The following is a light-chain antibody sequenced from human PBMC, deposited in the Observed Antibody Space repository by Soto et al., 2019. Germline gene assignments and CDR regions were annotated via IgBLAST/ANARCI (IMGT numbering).Light chain of an antibody. CDR1: QSISSW. Sequence: DVQMTQSPSTLSASVGDRVTITCRASQSISSWLAWYQQKPGKAPKLLIYKASSLESGVPSRFSGSGSGTEFTLTISSLQPDDFATYYCQQYNTRQTFGQGTKVDIK. V-gene: IGKV1-5*03. CDR3: QQYNTRQT. J-gene: IGKJ1*01. CDR2: KAS.